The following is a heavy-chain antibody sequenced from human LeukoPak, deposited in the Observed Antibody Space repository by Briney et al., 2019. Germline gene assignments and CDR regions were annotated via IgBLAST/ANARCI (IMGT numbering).Heavy chain of an antibody. CDR1: GFSFSNYA. CDR2: ISASGGGT. D-gene: IGHD1-26*01. Sequence: GGSLRLSCAASGFSFSNYAMSWVRQAPGKGLDWVSAISASGGGTYYADSVRGRFSISRDTSRNTLYLQMNSLRAEDTALYYCAKAILGATLHASDIWGQRTMVTVSS. J-gene: IGHJ3*02. CDR3: AKAILGATLHASDI. V-gene: IGHV3-23*01.